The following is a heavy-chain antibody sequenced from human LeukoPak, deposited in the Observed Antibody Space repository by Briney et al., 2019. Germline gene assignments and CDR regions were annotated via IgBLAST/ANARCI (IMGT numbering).Heavy chain of an antibody. Sequence: PGGSLRLSCAASGFTFSSYGMSWVRQAPGKGLEWVSAISGSGGSTYYADSVKGRFTISRDNSKNTLYLQMNSLRAEDTAVYYCAKDHGSSRGVYFDYWGQGTLVTVSS. V-gene: IGHV3-23*01. D-gene: IGHD6-13*01. J-gene: IGHJ4*02. CDR1: GFTFSSYG. CDR2: ISGSGGST. CDR3: AKDHGSSRGVYFDY.